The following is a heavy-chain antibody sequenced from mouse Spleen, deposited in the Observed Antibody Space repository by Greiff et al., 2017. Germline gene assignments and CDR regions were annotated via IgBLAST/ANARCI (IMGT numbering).Heavy chain of an antibody. CDR3: ARSKDAMDY. J-gene: IGHJ4*01. CDR1: GFTFSSYA. CDR2: ISSGGSYT. V-gene: IGHV5-9-4*01. Sequence: EVQVVESGGGLVKPGGSLKLSCAASGFTFSSYAMSWVRQSPEKRLEWVAEISSGGSYTYYPDTVTGRFTISRDNAKNTLYLEMSSLRSEDTAMYYCARSKDAMDYWGQGTSVTVSS.